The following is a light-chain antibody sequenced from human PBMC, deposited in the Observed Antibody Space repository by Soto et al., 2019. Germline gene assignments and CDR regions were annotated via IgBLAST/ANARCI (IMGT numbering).Light chain of an antibody. Sequence: QSVLTQPASVSGSPGQSITISCTGTSSDVGGYNYVSWYQQHPGKAPKLMIYDVGNRPSGVSNRFSGSKSGNTASLTISGLQAEDEAYYYCSSYTSSSTQVFGTGTKVTVL. J-gene: IGLJ1*01. CDR1: SSDVGGYNY. CDR3: SSYTSSSTQV. CDR2: DVG. V-gene: IGLV2-14*01.